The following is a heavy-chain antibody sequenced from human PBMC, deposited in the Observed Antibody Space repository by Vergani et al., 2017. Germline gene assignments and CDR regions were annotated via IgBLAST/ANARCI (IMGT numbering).Heavy chain of an antibody. CDR1: GGSISSSSYY. CDR3: ARPDTAMVSFDP. V-gene: IGHV4-39*01. J-gene: IGHJ5*02. Sequence: QLQLQESGPGLVKPSETLSLTCTVSGGSISSSSYYWGWIRQPPGKGLEWIGSIYYSGSTYYNPSLKSRVTISVDTSKNQFSLKLSSVTAADPAVYYCARPDTAMVSFDPWGQGTLVTVSS. CDR2: IYYSGST. D-gene: IGHD5-18*01.